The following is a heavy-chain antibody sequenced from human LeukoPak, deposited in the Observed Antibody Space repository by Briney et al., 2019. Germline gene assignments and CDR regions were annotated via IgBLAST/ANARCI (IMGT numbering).Heavy chain of an antibody. V-gene: IGHV4-34*01. CDR2: INHSGST. CDR1: GGSFSGYY. Sequence: SETLSLTCAVYGGSFSGYYWSWIRQPPGKGLEWIGEINHSGSTNYNPSLKSRVTISVDTSKNQFSLKLSSVTAADTAVYYCARAYCSSTSCAPDCWGQGTLVTVSS. J-gene: IGHJ4*02. D-gene: IGHD2-2*01. CDR3: ARAYCSSTSCAPDC.